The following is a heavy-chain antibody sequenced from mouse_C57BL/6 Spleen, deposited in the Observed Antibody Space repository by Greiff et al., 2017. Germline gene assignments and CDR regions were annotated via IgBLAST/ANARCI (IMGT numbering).Heavy chain of an antibody. V-gene: IGHV1-26*01. CDR3: ARWVTVVDWYFDV. J-gene: IGHJ1*03. Sequence: EVQLQQSGPELVKPGASVKISCKASGYTFTDYYMNWVKQSHGKSLEWIGDINPNNGGTSYNQKFKGKATLTVDKSSSTAYMELRSLTSEDSAVYYCARWVTVVDWYFDVWGTGTTVTVSS. CDR2: INPNNGGT. CDR1: GYTFTDYY. D-gene: IGHD1-1*01.